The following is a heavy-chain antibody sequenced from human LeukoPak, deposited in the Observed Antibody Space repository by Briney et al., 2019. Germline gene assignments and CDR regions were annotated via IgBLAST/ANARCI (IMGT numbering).Heavy chain of an antibody. CDR1: GFTFSSYW. CDR2: ISYDGSNK. D-gene: IGHD6-19*01. CDR3: ARDLAVAGDY. V-gene: IGHV3-30*03. Sequence: GGSLRLSCGASGFTFSSYWMHWVRQAPGKGLEWVAVISYDGSNKYYADSVKGRFTISRDNSKNTLYLQMNSLRAEDTAVYYCARDLAVAGDYWGQGTLVTVSS. J-gene: IGHJ4*02.